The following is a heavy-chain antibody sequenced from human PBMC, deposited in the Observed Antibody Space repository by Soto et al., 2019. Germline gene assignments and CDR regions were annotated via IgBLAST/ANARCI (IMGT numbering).Heavy chain of an antibody. CDR2: IIPILGIA. J-gene: IGHJ4*02. D-gene: IGHD1-26*01. V-gene: IGHV1-69*08. CDR3: AREEWELQYGSH. Sequence: QVQLVQSGAEVKKPGSSVKVSCKASGGTFSSYTISWVRQAPGQGLEWMGRIIPILGIANYAQKFQGRVTITADKSTSTAYMELSSLRSEDTAVYYCAREEWELQYGSHWGQGTLVTVSS. CDR1: GGTFSSYT.